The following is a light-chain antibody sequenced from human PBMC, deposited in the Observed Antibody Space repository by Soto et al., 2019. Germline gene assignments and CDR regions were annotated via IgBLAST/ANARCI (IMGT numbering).Light chain of an antibody. V-gene: IGLV4-69*01. CDR1: SGHSSYA. CDR2: LNSDGSH. CDR3: QTWGTGLYVV. Sequence: QPLLTQSPSASASLGASVKLTCTLSSGHSSYAIAWHQQQPEKGPRYLMRLNSDGSHSKGDGIPDRFSGSSSGAERYLTISSLQSEDEADYYCQTWGTGLYVVFGGGTKLTVL. J-gene: IGLJ2*01.